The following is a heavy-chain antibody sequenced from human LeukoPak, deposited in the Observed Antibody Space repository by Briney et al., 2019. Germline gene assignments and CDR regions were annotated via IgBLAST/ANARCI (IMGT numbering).Heavy chain of an antibody. CDR3: ARAGAVVVAAKHYYYGMDV. CDR1: GGSMNSYF. D-gene: IGHD2-15*01. V-gene: IGHV4-4*07. CDR2: MYGSSDP. J-gene: IGHJ6*04. Sequence: SETLSLICSVSGGSMNSYFWTWIRQPAGKGLECIGRMYGSSDPTYNPSLTSRVTMSVDTSKNQFSLKLSSVTAADTAVYYCARAGAVVVAAKHYYYGMDVWGKGTTVTVSS.